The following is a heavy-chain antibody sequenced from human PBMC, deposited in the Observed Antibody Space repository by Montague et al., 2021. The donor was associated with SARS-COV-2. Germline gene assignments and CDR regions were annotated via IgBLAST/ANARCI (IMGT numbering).Heavy chain of an antibody. CDR2: NSFSRSS. V-gene: IGHV4-39*01. CDR1: GDSISSSCYC. Sequence: SETLSLTCTVSGDSISSSCYCWGWLRQRPGKGLDWIGSNSFSRSSYPNLTRRIRVTISTATSKYQISLKPSSVTAAATAVYDCASPNSGRWYYFDYWGQGTLVTASS. J-gene: IGHJ4*02. D-gene: IGHD4-23*01. CDR3: ASPNSGRWYYFDY.